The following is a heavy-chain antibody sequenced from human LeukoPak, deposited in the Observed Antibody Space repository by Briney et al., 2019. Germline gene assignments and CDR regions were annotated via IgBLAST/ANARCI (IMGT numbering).Heavy chain of an antibody. J-gene: IGHJ4*02. CDR3: AKSHLPNAYSGTYYCDY. CDR2: IRYDESKK. V-gene: IGHV3-30*02. Sequence: GGPLRLSCAASGFTFSYYGMHWVRQAPGKGLEWVAFIRYDESKKFYGDSVKGRFTISRDNSKNTLYLQVNSLRTEDTAVYYCAKSHLPNAYSGTYYCDYWGQGTLVTVSS. CDR1: GFTFSYYG. D-gene: IGHD1-26*01.